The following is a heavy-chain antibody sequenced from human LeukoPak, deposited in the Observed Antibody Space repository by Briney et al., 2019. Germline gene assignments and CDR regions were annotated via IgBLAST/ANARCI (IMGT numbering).Heavy chain of an antibody. CDR2: IYSGGNS. CDR3: AKDQGSSSWYVY. V-gene: IGHV3-53*01. D-gene: IGHD6-13*01. Sequence: GGSLRLSCVASGFTVRSNYMNWVRQAPGKGLEWVSVIYSGGNSFYADSVKGRFTISRDNSKNTLYLQMNSLRAEDTAVYYCAKDQGSSSWYVYWGQGTLVTVSS. J-gene: IGHJ4*02. CDR1: GFTVRSNY.